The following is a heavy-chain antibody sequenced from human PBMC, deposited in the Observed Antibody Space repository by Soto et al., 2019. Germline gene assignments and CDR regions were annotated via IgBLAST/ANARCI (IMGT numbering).Heavy chain of an antibody. D-gene: IGHD3-10*01. Sequence: GGSLRLSCAASGFTFSTYTMNWVRQAPGKGLEWISSISSGSSYIYYAGSVKGRFTISRDNAKNSLFLQMNSLRADDAAVYYCARDILSGGAYPDSWGQGTKVTVSA. J-gene: IGHJ5*01. CDR1: GFTFSTYT. CDR2: ISSGSSYI. V-gene: IGHV3-21*01. CDR3: ARDILSGGAYPDS.